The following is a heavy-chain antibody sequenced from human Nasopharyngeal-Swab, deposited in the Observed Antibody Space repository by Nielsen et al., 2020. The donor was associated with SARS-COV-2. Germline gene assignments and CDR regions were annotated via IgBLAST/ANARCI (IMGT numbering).Heavy chain of an antibody. J-gene: IGHJ6*03. CDR1: GGSISSGSYY. CDR2: IYTSGST. CDR3: ACSGWYDGYYYYMDV. D-gene: IGHD6-19*01. Sequence: SETLSLTCTVSGGSISSGSYYWSWIRQPAGKGLEWIGRIYTSGSTNYNPSLKSRVTISVDTSKNQFPLKLSSVTAADTAVYYCACSGWYDGYYYYMDVWGKGTTVTVSS. V-gene: IGHV4-61*02.